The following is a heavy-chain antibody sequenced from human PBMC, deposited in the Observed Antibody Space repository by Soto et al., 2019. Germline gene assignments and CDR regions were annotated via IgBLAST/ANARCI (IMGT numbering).Heavy chain of an antibody. V-gene: IGHV4-34*01. CDR2: ISPGRST. D-gene: IGHD5-18*01. CDR3: ARRLLLENTYGYAGNFDS. J-gene: IGHJ4*02. Sequence: QVQLRQWGAGLLRPSETLSLTCSLYNGSFSGYYWSWIRQPPGKGLEWIGEISPGRSTNYNRSVKGRVTIFIDSSENHLSLKVTSVTAADTAVYYCARRLLLENTYGYAGNFDSWGQGTLVTVSS. CDR1: NGSFSGYY.